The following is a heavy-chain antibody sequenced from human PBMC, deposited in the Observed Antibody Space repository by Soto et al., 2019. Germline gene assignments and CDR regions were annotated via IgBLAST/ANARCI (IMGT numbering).Heavy chain of an antibody. CDR2: IYPGDSDT. CDR3: ARAYYYDSSGYYDAFDI. V-gene: IGHV5-51*01. D-gene: IGHD3-22*01. Sequence: GESLKISCKGSGYSFTIYWIGWVRQMPGKGLEWMGIIYPGDSDTRYSPSFQGQVTISADKSISTAYLQWSSLKASDTAMYYCARAYYYDSSGYYDAFDIWGQGTMVTVSS. CDR1: GYSFTIYW. J-gene: IGHJ3*02.